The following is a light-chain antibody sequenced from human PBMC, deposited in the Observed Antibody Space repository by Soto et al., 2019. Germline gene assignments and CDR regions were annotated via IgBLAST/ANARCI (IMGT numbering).Light chain of an antibody. Sequence: EIVMTQSPLSLPVTPGEPASISCKSSQSLLHSNGYNYLDWYLQKPGQSPQLLIYSGSNRASGVPDRFSGSGSGTDFTLKISRVEAEVVAVYYCMQALQAPFTFGPGTKVDIK. V-gene: IGKV2-28*01. CDR2: SGS. J-gene: IGKJ3*01. CDR3: MQALQAPFT. CDR1: QSLLHSNGYNY.